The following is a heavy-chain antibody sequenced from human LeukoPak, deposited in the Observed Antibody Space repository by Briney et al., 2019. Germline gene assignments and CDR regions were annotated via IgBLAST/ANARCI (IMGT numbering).Heavy chain of an antibody. Sequence: PGGSLRLSCAASGFTFSSYSMNWVRQAPGKGLEWVSSISSSSSYIYYADSVKSRFTISRDNAKNSLYLQMNSLRAEDTAVYYCARSNGNYYYYYMDVWGKGTTVTVSS. V-gene: IGHV3-21*01. CDR2: ISSSSSYI. D-gene: IGHD4-11*01. CDR3: ARSNGNYYYYYMDV. CDR1: GFTFSSYS. J-gene: IGHJ6*03.